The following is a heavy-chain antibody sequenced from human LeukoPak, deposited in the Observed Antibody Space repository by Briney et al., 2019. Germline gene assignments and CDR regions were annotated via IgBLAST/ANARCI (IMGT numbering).Heavy chain of an antibody. D-gene: IGHD2-15*01. Sequence: NPGGSLRLSCAASGFTFSSFGMNWVRQAPGKGLEWVSSISSGTTYIYYADSVKGRFTISRDNAKNSLYLQMNSLRAEDTAVYFCARSSDRYGMDVWGQGTTVTVSS. V-gene: IGHV3-21*01. CDR1: GFTFSSFG. CDR3: ARSSDRYGMDV. CDR2: ISSGTTYI. J-gene: IGHJ6*02.